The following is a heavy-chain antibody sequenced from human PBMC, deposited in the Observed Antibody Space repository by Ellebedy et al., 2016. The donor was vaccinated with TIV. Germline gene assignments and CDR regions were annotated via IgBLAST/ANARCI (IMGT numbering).Heavy chain of an antibody. J-gene: IGHJ4*02. CDR3: ASNRWLPY. CDR1: GFTFSSFW. D-gene: IGHD4-23*01. Sequence: GESLKISCAVSGFTFSSFWMTWVRQAPGKGLQWVANINQDGSEKHYVDSVQGRFTISRDNAKSSLYLQMNNLRAEDAAVYFCASNRWLPYWGQGTLVTVSS. V-gene: IGHV3-7*01. CDR2: INQDGSEK.